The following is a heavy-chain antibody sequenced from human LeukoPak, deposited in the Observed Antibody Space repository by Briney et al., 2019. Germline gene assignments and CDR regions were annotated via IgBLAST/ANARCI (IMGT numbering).Heavy chain of an antibody. D-gene: IGHD3-22*01. V-gene: IGHV4-39*07. Sequence: SSETLSLTCTVSGGSISSSSYYWGWIRQPPGKGLEWIGSIYYSGSTYYNPSLKSRVTISVDTSKNQFSLKLSSVTAADTAVYYCARDYYDSSGYSFLWDYWGQGTLVTVSS. J-gene: IGHJ4*02. CDR2: IYYSGST. CDR3: ARDYYDSSGYSFLWDY. CDR1: GGSISSSSYY.